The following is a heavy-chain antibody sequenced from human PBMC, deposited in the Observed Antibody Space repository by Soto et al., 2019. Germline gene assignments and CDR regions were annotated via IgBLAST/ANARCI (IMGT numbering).Heavy chain of an antibody. D-gene: IGHD2-15*01. J-gene: IGHJ6*02. V-gene: IGHV4-31*03. CDR2: IYYSGST. Sequence: SETLSLTCTVSGGSISSGGYYWSWIRQHPGKGLEWIGYIYYSGSTYYNPSLKSRVTISVDTSKNQFSLKLSSVTAADTAVYYCAREVVGYCSGGSCYSARDYYGMDVWGQGTTVTVS. CDR1: GGSISSGGYY. CDR3: AREVVGYCSGGSCYSARDYYGMDV.